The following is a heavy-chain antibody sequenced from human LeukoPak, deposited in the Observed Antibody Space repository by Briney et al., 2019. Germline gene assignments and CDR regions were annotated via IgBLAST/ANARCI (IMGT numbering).Heavy chain of an antibody. CDR1: GFTFSSYG. D-gene: IGHD1-26*01. J-gene: IGHJ4*02. V-gene: IGHV3-30*02. CDR2: IRYDGSNK. CDR3: ARGRSGTYYGIDYFDY. Sequence: GGSLRLSCAASGFTFSSYGMHWVRQAPGKGLEWVAFIRYDGSNKYYADSVKGRFTISRDNSKNTLYLQMNSLRAEDTAVYYCARGRSGTYYGIDYFDYWGQGTLVTVSS.